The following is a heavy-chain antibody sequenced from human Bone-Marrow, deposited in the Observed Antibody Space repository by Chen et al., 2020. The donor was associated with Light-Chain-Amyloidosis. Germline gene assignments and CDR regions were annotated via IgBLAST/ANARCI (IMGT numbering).Heavy chain of an antibody. J-gene: IGHJ4*02. D-gene: IGHD5-12*01. Sequence: EVQLEQSGPEVQKPGESLKISCKGSGYTFPNYWNGWVRPLPGKGLGLMGVIYPEDSDARYSPSFEGQVTISADKSITTAYLQWRSLKASDTAMYYCARRRDGYNFDYWGQGTLVTVSS. V-gene: IGHV5-51*01. CDR3: ARRRDGYNFDY. CDR1: GYTFPNYW. CDR2: IYPEDSDA.